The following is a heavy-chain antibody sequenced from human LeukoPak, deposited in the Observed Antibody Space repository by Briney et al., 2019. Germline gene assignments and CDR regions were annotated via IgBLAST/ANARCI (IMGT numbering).Heavy chain of an antibody. CDR2: IYSGGST. Sequence: PGGSLRLSCAASGFTVSSNYMSWVRQAPGKGLEWVSVIYSGGSTYYADSVKGRFTISRDNSKNTLYLQMNSLRAEDTAVYYCARDPGGGIVDDAFDIWGQGTMVTVSS. V-gene: IGHV3-53*05. CDR3: ARDPGGGIVDDAFDI. D-gene: IGHD3-22*01. J-gene: IGHJ3*02. CDR1: GFTVSSNY.